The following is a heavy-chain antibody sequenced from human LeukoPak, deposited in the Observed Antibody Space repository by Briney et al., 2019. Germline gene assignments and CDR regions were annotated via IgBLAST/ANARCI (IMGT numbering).Heavy chain of an antibody. V-gene: IGHV3-30*02. D-gene: IGHD2-2*01. J-gene: IGHJ3*02. CDR2: IHFDRSQQ. Sequence: TGGSLRVSCTASGFSFSNYGIHWVRQAPGRGLEWVAFIHFDRSQQYYVASVKGRFTVSRDNPKNTVYLQMNSLRAEDTALYYCVKDQGYCSSASCYFGAFDIWGPGTMVTVSS. CDR3: VKDQGYCSSASCYFGAFDI. CDR1: GFSFSNYG.